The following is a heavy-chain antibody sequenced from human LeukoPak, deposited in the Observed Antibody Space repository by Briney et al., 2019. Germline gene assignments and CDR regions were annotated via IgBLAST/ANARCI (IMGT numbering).Heavy chain of an antibody. CDR2: IYSGGST. CDR3: AREPRATNAFDI. CDR1: GFTVSSNY. Sequence: GGSLRLSCAASGFTVSSNYMSWVRQAPGKGLEWVSVIYSGGSTYYAGSVKGRFTISRDNSKNTLYLQMNSLRAEDTAVYYCAREPRATNAFDIWGQGTMVTVSS. D-gene: IGHD5-12*01. V-gene: IGHV3-66*02. J-gene: IGHJ3*02.